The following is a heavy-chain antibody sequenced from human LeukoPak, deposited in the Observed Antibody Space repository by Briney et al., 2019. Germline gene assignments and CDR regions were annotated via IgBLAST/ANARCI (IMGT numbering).Heavy chain of an antibody. D-gene: IGHD1-14*01. Sequence: GGSLRLSCAASGFTFSSYWMSWVRQAPGKGLEWVANIKQDGSEKYYVDSVKGRFTISRDNAKNSLYLQMNSLRAEDTAVYYCARAAESDSGYYYYYMDVWGKGTTVTVSS. CDR3: ARAAESDSGYYYYYMDV. J-gene: IGHJ6*03. CDR2: IKQDGSEK. V-gene: IGHV3-7*01. CDR1: GFTFSSYW.